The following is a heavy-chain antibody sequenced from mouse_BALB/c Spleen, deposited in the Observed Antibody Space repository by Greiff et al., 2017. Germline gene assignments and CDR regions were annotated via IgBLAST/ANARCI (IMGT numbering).Heavy chain of an antibody. CDR3: ARRGSSPGYFDY. Sequence: ESGPGLVKPSQSLSLTCSVTGYSITSGYYWNWIRQFPGNKLEWMGYISYDGSNNYNPSLKNRISITRDTSKNQFFLKLNSVTTEDTATYYCARRGSSPGYFDYWGQGTTLTVSS. CDR1: GYSITSGYY. D-gene: IGHD1-1*01. J-gene: IGHJ2*01. CDR2: ISYDGSN. V-gene: IGHV3-6*02.